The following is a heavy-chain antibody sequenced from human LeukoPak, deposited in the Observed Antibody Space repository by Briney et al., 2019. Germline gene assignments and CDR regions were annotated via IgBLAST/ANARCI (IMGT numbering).Heavy chain of an antibody. J-gene: IGHJ4*02. Sequence: GGSLRLSCAASGFTFSSYWMSWVRQAPGKGLEWVANIKQDGSEKYYVDSVKGRFTISRDNSKNTLYLQMNSLRAEDTAVYYCAKDRESYSDYWGQGTLVTVSS. CDR3: AKDRESYSDY. V-gene: IGHV3-7*03. CDR2: IKQDGSEK. CDR1: GFTFSSYW.